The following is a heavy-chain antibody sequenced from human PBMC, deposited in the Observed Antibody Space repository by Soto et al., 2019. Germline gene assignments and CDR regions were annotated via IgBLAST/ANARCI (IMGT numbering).Heavy chain of an antibody. Sequence: SETLSLTCTVSGGSISSYYWSWIRQPPGKGLEWIGYIYYSGSTNYNPSLKSRVTISVDTSKNQFSLKLSSVTAADTAVYYCARLSYYSYYMDVWGKGTTVTVAS. V-gene: IGHV4-59*08. CDR1: GGSISSYY. CDR2: IYYSGST. CDR3: ARLSYYSYYMDV. J-gene: IGHJ6*03.